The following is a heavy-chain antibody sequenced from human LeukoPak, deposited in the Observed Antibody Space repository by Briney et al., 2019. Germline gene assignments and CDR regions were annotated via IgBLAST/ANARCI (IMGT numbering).Heavy chain of an antibody. V-gene: IGHV1-46*01. Sequence: ASVKVSCKASGYTFIRYYMHWVRQAPGQGLEWMGTINPSGGNTNYAQKFQGRVTMTSDTSTTTVYMELSGLRSEDTAVDYCAREWALSGTGSMGCPYWGQGTLVTVSS. J-gene: IGHJ4*02. CDR2: INPSGGNT. D-gene: IGHD3-10*01. CDR3: AREWALSGTGSMGCPY. CDR1: GYTFIRYY.